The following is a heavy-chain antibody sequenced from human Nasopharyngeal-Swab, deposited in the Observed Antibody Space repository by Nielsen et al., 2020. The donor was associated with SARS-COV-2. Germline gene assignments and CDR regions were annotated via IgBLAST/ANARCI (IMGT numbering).Heavy chain of an antibody. J-gene: IGHJ4*02. Sequence: GESLKISCAASGFTFSSYAMHWVRQAPGKGLEWVAVISYDGSNEYHADSVKGRFTISRDNSKNTLYLQMNSLRAEDTAVYYCARAGSSWLGFYFDYWGQGTLVTVSS. D-gene: IGHD6-13*01. CDR2: ISYDGSNE. CDR3: ARAGSSWLGFYFDY. V-gene: IGHV3-30*04. CDR1: GFTFSSYA.